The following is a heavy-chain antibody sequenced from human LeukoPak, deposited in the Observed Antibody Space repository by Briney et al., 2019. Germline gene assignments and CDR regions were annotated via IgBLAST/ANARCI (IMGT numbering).Heavy chain of an antibody. Sequence: KPSETLSLTCTVSGDSINSASYYWTWMRQPAGKGLEWIGHISTTGSTNYNPSLKSRVTISADTSKNQFSLKSSSVTAADTAVYYCARDPRYSSGEYYFDYWGQGTLVTVSS. V-gene: IGHV4-61*09. CDR1: GDSINSASYY. D-gene: IGHD6-19*01. CDR2: ISTTGST. J-gene: IGHJ4*02. CDR3: ARDPRYSSGEYYFDY.